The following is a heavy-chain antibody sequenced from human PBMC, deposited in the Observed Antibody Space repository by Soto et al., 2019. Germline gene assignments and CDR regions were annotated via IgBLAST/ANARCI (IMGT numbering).Heavy chain of an antibody. V-gene: IGHV4-30-2*01. CDR2: IYHNGSP. CDR1: GGSISSGGYS. J-gene: IGHJ6*02. CDR3: ARVPDV. Sequence: SETLSLTCAVSGGSISSGGYSWSWIRQPPGKGLEWIGYIYHNGSPYYNPSLKSRVTISVDRSKNQFSLKLSSVTAADTAVYYCARVPDVWGQGTTVTVSS.